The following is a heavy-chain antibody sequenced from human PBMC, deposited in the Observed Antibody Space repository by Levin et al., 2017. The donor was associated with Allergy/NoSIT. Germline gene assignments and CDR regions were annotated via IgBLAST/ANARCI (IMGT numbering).Heavy chain of an antibody. J-gene: IGHJ4*02. CDR3: ARGGPPNYDYNWGSYRDAYFDY. D-gene: IGHD3-16*02. CDR1: GFTFGDYA. V-gene: IGHV3-49*04. CDR2: IRNKAHGGTT. Sequence: SCTGSGFTFGDYAMSWVRQAPGKGLEWVGFIRNKAHGGTTEYAASVKGRLTISRDDSKSIAYLQMNSLKTEDTAVYFCARGGPPNYDYNWGSYRDAYFDYWGQGTLVTVSS.